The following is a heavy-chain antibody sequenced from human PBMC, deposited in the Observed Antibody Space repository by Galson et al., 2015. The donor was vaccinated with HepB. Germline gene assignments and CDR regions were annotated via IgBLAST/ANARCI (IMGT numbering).Heavy chain of an antibody. CDR1: GGSISSYY. CDR3: AGFSGYDGAFDI. V-gene: IGHV4-59*01. J-gene: IGHJ3*02. CDR2: IYSSGST. D-gene: IGHD5-12*01. Sequence: SETLSLTCTVSGGSISSYYWSWIRQPPGKGLEWIGYIYSSGSTNYNPSLKSRVTISVDTSKSQFSLKLNSVTAADTAVYYCAGFSGYDGAFDIWGQGTMVSVSS.